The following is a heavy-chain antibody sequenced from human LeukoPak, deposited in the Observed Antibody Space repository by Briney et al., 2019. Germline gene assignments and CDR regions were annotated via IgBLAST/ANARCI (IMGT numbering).Heavy chain of an antibody. Sequence: PSETLSLTCAVYGGSFNGYYWSWIRQPPGKGLEWIGEINHSGSTNYNPSLKSRVTISVDTSKNQFSLKLSSVTAADTAVYYCAPGGYIGYGHAFDIWGQGTMVTVSS. CDR1: GGSFNGYY. CDR3: APGGYIGYGHAFDI. CDR2: INHSGST. D-gene: IGHD5-12*01. J-gene: IGHJ3*02. V-gene: IGHV4-34*01.